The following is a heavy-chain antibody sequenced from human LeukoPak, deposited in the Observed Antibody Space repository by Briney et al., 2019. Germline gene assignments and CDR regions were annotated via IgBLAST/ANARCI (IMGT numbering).Heavy chain of an antibody. CDR3: ARGIRFLEWLLAYYYYYMDV. D-gene: IGHD3-3*01. CDR1: GYTFTSYD. J-gene: IGHJ6*03. Sequence: GASVKVSCKASGYTFTSYDINWVRQATGQGLEWMGWMNANSGNTGYAQKFQGRVTMTRNTSISTAYMELSSLRSEDTAVYYCARGIRFLEWLLAYYYYYMDVWGKGTTVTVSS. V-gene: IGHV1-8*01. CDR2: MNANSGNT.